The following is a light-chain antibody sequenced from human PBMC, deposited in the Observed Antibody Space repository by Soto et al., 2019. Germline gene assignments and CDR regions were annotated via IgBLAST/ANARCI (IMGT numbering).Light chain of an antibody. Sequence: QSALTQPRSVSGSPGQSVTISCTGSSSDVGGYKYVSWYQHHPGRAPKLIIYDVSTRPSGVPDRFSGSKSGNTASLTISGLQAEDEADYYCSSYAGSYTLGVLGGGTKLTVL. CDR1: SSDVGGYKY. CDR3: SSYAGSYTLGV. J-gene: IGLJ3*02. CDR2: DVS. V-gene: IGLV2-11*01.